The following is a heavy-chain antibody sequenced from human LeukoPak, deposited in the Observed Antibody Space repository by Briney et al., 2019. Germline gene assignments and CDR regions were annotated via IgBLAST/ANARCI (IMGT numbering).Heavy chain of an antibody. CDR1: GFTFSSYA. CDR2: ISGSGGST. CDR3: AKMARDSGSYSGFDY. J-gene: IGHJ4*02. V-gene: IGHV3-23*01. D-gene: IGHD1-26*01. Sequence: GGSLRLSCAASGFTFSSYAMSWVRQAPWKGLEWVSAISGSGGSTYYADSVKGRFTISRDNSKNTLYLQMNSLRAEDTAVYYCAKMARDSGSYSGFDYWGQGTLVTVSS.